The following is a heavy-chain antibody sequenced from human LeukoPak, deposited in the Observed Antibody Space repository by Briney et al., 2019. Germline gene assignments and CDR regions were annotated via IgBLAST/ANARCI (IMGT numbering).Heavy chain of an antibody. CDR2: ISASDGTT. V-gene: IGHV1-18*01. J-gene: IGHJ4*02. CDR1: GYSFSIYG. Sequence: ASVQVSCKASGYSFSIYGITWARQAPGQGLEYLGWISASDGTTNYAQKVQDRVTMTTDTSTSTAYLELRSLRSEDTAVYYCARCGAAVTTHFNHWGQGTLVTVSS. D-gene: IGHD4-17*01. CDR3: ARCGAAVTTHFNH.